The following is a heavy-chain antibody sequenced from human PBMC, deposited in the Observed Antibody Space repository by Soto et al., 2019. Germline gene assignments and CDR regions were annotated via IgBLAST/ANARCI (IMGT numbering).Heavy chain of an antibody. Sequence: GVPVKASCKEPGYTLTSYYMHWARQSTGQGLEWMGIINPSGGSTSYAQKFQGRVTMTRDTSTSTVYMGLSSLRSEDTAVYFCARAYWYDSSGYNFDYWGQGTLGTVSS. CDR2: INPSGGST. V-gene: IGHV1-46*01. CDR3: ARAYWYDSSGYNFDY. J-gene: IGHJ4*02. D-gene: IGHD3-22*01. CDR1: GYTLTSYY.